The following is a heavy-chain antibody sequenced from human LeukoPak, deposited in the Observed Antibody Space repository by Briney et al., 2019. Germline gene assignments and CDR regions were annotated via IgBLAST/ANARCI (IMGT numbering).Heavy chain of an antibody. CDR3: ARDNSVRDEAWWFNP. V-gene: IGHV1-69*13. Sequence: ASVKVSCKASGGTFSNYAISWVRQAPGQGLEWMGGIIPVFDTANYAQKFQGRVTITADESTSTDYLELSSLRSEDTAVYYCARDNSVRDEAWWFNPWGQGTLVTVSS. D-gene: IGHD5-24*01. J-gene: IGHJ5*02. CDR2: IIPVFDTA. CDR1: GGTFSNYA.